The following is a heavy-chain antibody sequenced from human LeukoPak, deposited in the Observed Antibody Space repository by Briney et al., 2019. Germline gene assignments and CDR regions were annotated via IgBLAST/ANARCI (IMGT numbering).Heavy chain of an antibody. CDR2: ISGSGLTT. CDR1: GFVFGSYA. CDR3: AKHVRTSVWFFDS. D-gene: IGHD6-19*01. Sequence: GGSLRLSCVGSGFVFGSYAMNWVRQAPGKGLEWVSLISGSGLTTDYADSVKGRFTISRDNSKNTLSLQMNSLNADDTAVYYCAKHVRTSVWFFDSWGQGTLVTVSS. V-gene: IGHV3-23*01. J-gene: IGHJ4*02.